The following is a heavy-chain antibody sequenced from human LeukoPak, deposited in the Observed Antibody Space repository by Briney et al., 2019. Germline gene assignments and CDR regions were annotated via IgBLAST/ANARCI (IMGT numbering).Heavy chain of an antibody. CDR1: GYTFTSYG. D-gene: IGHD2-2*01. Sequence: VASVKVSCKASGYTFTSYGISWVRQAPGQGLEWVGWISAYNGNTNYAQKLQGRVTMTTDTSTSTAYMELRSLRSDDTAVYYCARVSSYCSSTSCSPDYWGQGTLVTVSS. V-gene: IGHV1-18*01. CDR3: ARVSSYCSSTSCSPDY. CDR2: ISAYNGNT. J-gene: IGHJ4*02.